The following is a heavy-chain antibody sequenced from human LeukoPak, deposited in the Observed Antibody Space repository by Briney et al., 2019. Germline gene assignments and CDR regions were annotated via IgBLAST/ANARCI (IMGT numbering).Heavy chain of an antibody. Sequence: GGSLRLSCAASGFTFSNYAMHWVRQAPVKGLEWVAVLSYDGVNNYYADSVKGRFTISSDNSKNTLYLQMNSLRVDDTAMYYCARDPSSSGYFDCWGQGTLVTVSS. V-gene: IGHV3-30*04. D-gene: IGHD3-22*01. J-gene: IGHJ4*02. CDR2: LSYDGVNN. CDR3: ARDPSSSGYFDC. CDR1: GFTFSNYA.